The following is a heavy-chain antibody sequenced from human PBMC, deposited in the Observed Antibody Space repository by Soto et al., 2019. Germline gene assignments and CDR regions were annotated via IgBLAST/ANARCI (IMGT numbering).Heavy chain of an antibody. CDR2: IYPGDSDT. V-gene: IGHV5-51*01. CDR3: ATVPPSPDDSSGYYSDY. J-gene: IGHJ4*02. D-gene: IGHD3-22*01. Sequence: PGESLKISCKGSGYSFTSYWIGWVRQMPGKGLEWMGIIYPGDSDTRYSPSFQGQVTISADKSISTAYLQWSSLKASDTAMYYCATVPPSPDDSSGYYSDYWGQGTLVTVSS. CDR1: GYSFTSYW.